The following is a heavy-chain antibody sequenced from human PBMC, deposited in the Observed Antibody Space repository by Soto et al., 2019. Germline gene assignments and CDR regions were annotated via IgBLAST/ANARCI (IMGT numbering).Heavy chain of an antibody. Sequence: GGSLRLSCAASGFTFSSYSMNWVRQAPGKGLEWVAVITNSGSNKYYADSVKGRFTISRDNSKNTLYLQMNSLRAEDTAVYYCARGGEYYDSSGPLQGHGAFDIWGQGTMVTVSS. V-gene: IGHV3-30*03. J-gene: IGHJ3*02. CDR1: GFTFSSYS. CDR3: ARGGEYYDSSGPLQGHGAFDI. CDR2: ITNSGSNK. D-gene: IGHD3-22*01.